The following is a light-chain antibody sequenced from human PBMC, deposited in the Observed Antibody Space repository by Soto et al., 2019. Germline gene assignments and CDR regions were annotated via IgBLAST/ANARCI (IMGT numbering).Light chain of an antibody. V-gene: IGKV1-5*01. CDR3: QPYYNYPWT. CDR1: QSISNW. Sequence: DIQMTQSPSTLHASVGDRVTITCRASQSISNWLAWYQQKPGTSPKVLIYHASNLQSGVTSRFSGSGSGTEFTLTISSLQPDDFATYYCQPYYNYPWTVGPGTQVEIK. J-gene: IGKJ1*01. CDR2: HAS.